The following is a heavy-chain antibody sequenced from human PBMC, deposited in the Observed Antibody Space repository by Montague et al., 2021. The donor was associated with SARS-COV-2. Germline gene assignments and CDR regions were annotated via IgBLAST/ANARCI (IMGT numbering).Heavy chain of an antibody. CDR2: IYHSGST. Sequence: SETLSLTCTVSGYSIRTGYSWGWIRQPPGRGLEWIGTIYHSGSTYFNPSLKSRVTISVDTSKNQFPLNLSSVTAADTAVYYCAKVAGSHDTFDIWGRGTMVTVSS. J-gene: IGHJ3*02. V-gene: IGHV4-38-2*02. CDR3: AKVAGSHDTFDI. D-gene: IGHD6-19*01. CDR1: GYSIRTGYS.